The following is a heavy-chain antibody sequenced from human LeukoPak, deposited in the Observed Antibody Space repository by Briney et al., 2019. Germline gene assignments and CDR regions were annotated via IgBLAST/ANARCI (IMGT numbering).Heavy chain of an antibody. CDR1: GGSFSGYY. V-gene: IGHV4-34*01. CDR2: INHSGSA. CDR3: ARSTITMVRGVIQYYFDY. Sequence: SETLSLTCAVYGGSFSGYYWSWIRQPPGKGLEWVGEINHSGSANYNPSLKSRVTISVDTSKNQFSLTLSSVTAGDTAVYYCARSTITMVRGVIQYYFDYWGQGTLVTVSS. J-gene: IGHJ4*02. D-gene: IGHD3-10*01.